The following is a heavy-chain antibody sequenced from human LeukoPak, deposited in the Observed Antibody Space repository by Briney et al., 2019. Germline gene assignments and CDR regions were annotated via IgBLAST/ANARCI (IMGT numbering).Heavy chain of an antibody. J-gene: IGHJ4*02. CDR2: INSDGSST. CDR3: ARAPPYGGNPFDK. D-gene: IGHD4-23*01. Sequence: GGSLRLSCAASGFTFSPYWMHWVRQAPGKGLVWVSRINSDGSSTNYADSVKGRFTISRDNAKNTLYLQMNSLRAEDTAVYYCARAPPYGGNPFDKRGQGTLVTVPS. CDR1: GFTFSPYW. V-gene: IGHV3-74*01.